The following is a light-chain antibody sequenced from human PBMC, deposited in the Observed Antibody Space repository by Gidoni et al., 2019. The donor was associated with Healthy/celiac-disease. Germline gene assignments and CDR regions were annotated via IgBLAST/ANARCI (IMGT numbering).Light chain of an antibody. Sequence: EIVLTQSPATLSLSPGERATLSCRASQSVSSYLAWYQQKPGQDPRLLIYDASNRATGIPARFSGSGSGTDFTLTISSREPEDFAVYYCQQRSNWPLFTFGPGTKVDIK. CDR1: QSVSSY. J-gene: IGKJ3*01. CDR2: DAS. V-gene: IGKV3-11*01. CDR3: QQRSNWPLFT.